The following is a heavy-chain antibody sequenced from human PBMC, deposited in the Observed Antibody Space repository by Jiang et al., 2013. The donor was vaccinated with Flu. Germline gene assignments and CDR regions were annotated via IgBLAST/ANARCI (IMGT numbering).Heavy chain of an antibody. CDR2: IDWDDDK. Sequence: KPTQTLTLTCTSSGLSLSASGTRVSWIRQAPGRALEWLARIDWDDDKFYSTSLKTRLTISKDTTKNQVALTMTDMDPVDTATYYCARTSAGTWNYYFDHWGQGTLVTVSS. J-gene: IGHJ4*02. CDR3: ARTSAGTWNYYFDH. CDR1: GLSLSASGTR. V-gene: IGHV2-70*04. D-gene: IGHD1-7*01.